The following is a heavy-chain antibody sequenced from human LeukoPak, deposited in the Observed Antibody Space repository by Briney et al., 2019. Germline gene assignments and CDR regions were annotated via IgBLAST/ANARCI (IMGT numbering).Heavy chain of an antibody. CDR3: ARRSGSYYGIYYYYYMDV. CDR2: ISSNGGRT. CDR1: GFTFSDYA. J-gene: IGHJ6*03. Sequence: GGSLRPSCAASGFTFSDYAMHWVRQAPGKGLEYVSAISSNGGRTYYANSVKGRFTISRDNSKNTLYLQMGSLRAEDMAVYYCARRSGSYYGIYYYYYMDVWGKGTTVTVSS. D-gene: IGHD1-26*01. V-gene: IGHV3-64*01.